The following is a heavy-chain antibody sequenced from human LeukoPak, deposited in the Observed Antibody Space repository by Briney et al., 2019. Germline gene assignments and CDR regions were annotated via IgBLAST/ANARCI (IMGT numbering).Heavy chain of an antibody. CDR1: GYTFTGYY. J-gene: IGHJ6*03. CDR2: INPNSSGT. V-gene: IGHV1-2*04. CDR3: ARGGGEDIVVVPAAYYYYYMDV. Sequence: ASVKVSCKASGYTFTGYYMHWVRQAPGQGLEWMGWINPNSSGTNYAQKFQGWVTMTRDTSISTAYMELSRLRSDDTAVYYCARGGGEDIVVVPAAYYYYYMDVWGKGTTVTVSS. D-gene: IGHD2-2*01.